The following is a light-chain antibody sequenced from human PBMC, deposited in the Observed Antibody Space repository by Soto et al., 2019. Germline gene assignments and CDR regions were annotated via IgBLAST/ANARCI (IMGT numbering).Light chain of an antibody. CDR2: EDI. J-gene: IGLJ2*01. CDR1: SSDVGSYNL. CDR3: CSYNSRATLL. Sequence: QSALTQPASVSGSPGQSITIFCTGTSSDVGSYNLVSWYQQHPGKVPKLMIYEDIERPSGVSNRFSGSKSGNTASLTISGLQAEDEADYYCCSYNSRATLLFGGGTKLTVL. V-gene: IGLV2-23*01.